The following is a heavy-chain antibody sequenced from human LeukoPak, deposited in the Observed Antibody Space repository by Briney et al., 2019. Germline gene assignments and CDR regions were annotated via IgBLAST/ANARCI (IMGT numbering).Heavy chain of an antibody. J-gene: IGHJ4*02. CDR2: IYYSGST. D-gene: IGHD5-24*01. V-gene: IGHV4-59*12. CDR1: GGSISSYY. Sequence: SETLSLTCTVSGGSISSYYWSWIRQPPGKGLEWIGYIYYSGSTYYNPSLKSRVTISVDTSKNQFSLKLSSVTAADTAVYYCARGRDGYPNTLWGQGTLVTVSS. CDR3: ARGRDGYPNTL.